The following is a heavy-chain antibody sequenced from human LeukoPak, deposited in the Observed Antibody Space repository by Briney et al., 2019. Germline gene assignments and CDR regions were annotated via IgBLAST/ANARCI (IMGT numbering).Heavy chain of an antibody. CDR1: GLTVSNNY. CDR2: IYSGGGT. J-gene: IGHJ4*02. D-gene: IGHD1-26*01. CDR3: ARVEIVGPTEFDY. V-gene: IGHV3-66*01. Sequence: PGGSLRLSCVVSGLTVSNNYMSWVRQAPGKGLEWVSVIYSGGGTYYADSVKGRFTISRDNSKDTLFLQMNSLRAEDTAVYYCARVEIVGPTEFDYWGQGTLVTVSS.